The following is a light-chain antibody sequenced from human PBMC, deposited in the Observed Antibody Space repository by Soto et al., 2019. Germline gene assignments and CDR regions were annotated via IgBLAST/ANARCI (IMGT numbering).Light chain of an antibody. J-gene: IGKJ5*01. CDR3: QQYNNWSIT. CDR1: QSVRSN. V-gene: IGKV3-15*01. Sequence: EIVMKQSPATLSVSPGERATLSFRASQSVRSNLAWYQQKPGQAPRLLIYGASTRATGFPARFSGSGSGTEFTLTISSLQSEDFAVYYCQQYNNWSITFGQGTRLEI. CDR2: GAS.